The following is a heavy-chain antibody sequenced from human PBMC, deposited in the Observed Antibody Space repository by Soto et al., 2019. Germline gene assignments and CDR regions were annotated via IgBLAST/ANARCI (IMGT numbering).Heavy chain of an antibody. CDR2: IWYDGSNK. CDR1: GFTFSSYG. D-gene: IGHD3-10*01. J-gene: IGHJ6*02. V-gene: IGHV3-33*01. CDR3: AREMAPTYYYGSGRYYDYYYYGMDV. Sequence: PGGSLRLSCAASGFTFSSYGMHWVRQAPGKGLEWVAVIWYDGSNKYYADSVKGRFTISRDNSKNTLYLQMNSLRAEETAVYYCAREMAPTYYYGSGRYYDYYYYGMDVSGQGTTVTVSS.